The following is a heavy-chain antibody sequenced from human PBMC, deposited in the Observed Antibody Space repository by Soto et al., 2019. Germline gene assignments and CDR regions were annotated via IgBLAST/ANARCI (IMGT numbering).Heavy chain of an antibody. J-gene: IGHJ4*02. V-gene: IGHV3-30*18. CDR1: GFTFSNYG. D-gene: IGHD2-21*01. CDR3: AKEYCGGHCSSDYFDY. Sequence: QVQLVESGGGVVQPGRSLRLSCAASGFTFSNYGIHWVRQAPGNGLEWVAVISRDGSVRYYADSVKGRFTISRDNSKKTLNLQVNNLRPEDTAVYYCAKEYCGGHCSSDYFDYWGQGTLVTVSS. CDR2: ISRDGSVR.